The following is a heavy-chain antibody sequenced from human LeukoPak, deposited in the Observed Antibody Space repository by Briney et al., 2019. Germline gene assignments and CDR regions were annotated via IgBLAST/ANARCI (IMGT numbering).Heavy chain of an antibody. CDR2: IRSKVYGGTT. CDR1: GFTFGDYA. V-gene: IGHV3-49*03. CDR3: ARPAATVPDY. J-gene: IGHJ4*02. D-gene: IGHD6-25*01. Sequence: GRSLRLSCTASGFTFGDYAMSWFRQAPGKGLEWVGFIRSKVYGGTTEYAASVKGRFTISRDDSKSIAYLQMNSLKTEDTAVYYCARPAATVPDYWGQGTLVTVSS.